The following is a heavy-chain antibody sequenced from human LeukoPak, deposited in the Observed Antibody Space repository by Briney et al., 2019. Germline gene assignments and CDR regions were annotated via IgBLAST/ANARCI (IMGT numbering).Heavy chain of an antibody. D-gene: IGHD2-2*02. Sequence: SETLSLTCSVSGGSISSYYWSWIRQPPGKGLEWIGYIYYSGSTNYNPSLKSRVTISVDTSKNQFSLKLSSVTAADTAVYYCARAELYRQIYYYYGMDVWGQGTTVTVSS. CDR1: GGSISSYY. J-gene: IGHJ6*02. CDR3: ARAELYRQIYYYYGMDV. CDR2: IYYSGST. V-gene: IGHV4-59*01.